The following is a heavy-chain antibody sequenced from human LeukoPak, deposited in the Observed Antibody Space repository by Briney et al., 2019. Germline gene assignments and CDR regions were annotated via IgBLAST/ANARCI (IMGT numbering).Heavy chain of an antibody. D-gene: IGHD3-22*01. CDR2: IRAYNGNT. CDR3: ARGYYYDSSGYVGY. CDR1: GYTFTSYG. J-gene: IGHJ4*02. Sequence: ASVKVSCKASGYTFTSYGISWVRQAPGQGLEWMGWIRAYNGNTNYAQKLQGRVTMTTDTSTSTAYMELRSLRSDDTAVYYCARGYYYDSSGYVGYWGQGTLVTVSS. V-gene: IGHV1-18*01.